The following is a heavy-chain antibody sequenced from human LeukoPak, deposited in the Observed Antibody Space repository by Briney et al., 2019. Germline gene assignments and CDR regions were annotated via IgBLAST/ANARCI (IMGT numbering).Heavy chain of an antibody. CDR3: ARQKCTSTSCLTKNAFDI. CDR1: GSISSYY. J-gene: IGHJ3*02. D-gene: IGHD2-2*01. Sequence: SETLSLTCTVSGSISSYYWSWIRQPPGKGLEWIGYIYTSGSTNYNPSLKSRVTISVDTSKNQSSLDLSSVTAADTAVYYCARQKCTSTSCLTKNAFDIWGQGTMVTVSS. V-gene: IGHV4-4*09. CDR2: IYTSGST.